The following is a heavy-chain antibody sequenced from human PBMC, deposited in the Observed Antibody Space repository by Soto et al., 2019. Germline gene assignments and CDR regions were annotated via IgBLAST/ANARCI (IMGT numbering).Heavy chain of an antibody. CDR1: GASVSSNY. CDR2: LYYIGST. J-gene: IGHJ3*01. V-gene: IGHV4-59*02. D-gene: IGHD2-15*01. Sequence: SETLSLTCTVSGASVSSNYWSWIRQPPGRGLEWIGYLYYIGSTDYNPSLKSRVNISIDTSKNQVSLTLTSVTAADTAVYYCARDPEGYCNGPQCYTERGAFDVWGQGTMVTVSS. CDR3: ARDPEGYCNGPQCYTERGAFDV.